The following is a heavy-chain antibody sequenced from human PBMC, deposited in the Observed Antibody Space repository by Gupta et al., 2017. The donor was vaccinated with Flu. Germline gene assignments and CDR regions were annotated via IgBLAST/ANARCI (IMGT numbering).Heavy chain of an antibody. J-gene: IGHJ4*02. CDR1: GFSLKHYS. CDR3: ATGYDSSERTKDY. CDR2: FALNGGAT. D-gene: IGHD3-10*01. V-gene: IGHV3-23*01. Sequence: DVQLLESGGGFVQPGGAVKVSCGASGFSLKHYSMAWVRRAPGKGLEWVSAFALNGGATYYAGSVKGRFTISRDNSKNTLYLQMNNLRADDTAVYFCATGYDSSERTKDYWGQGTLVTVSS.